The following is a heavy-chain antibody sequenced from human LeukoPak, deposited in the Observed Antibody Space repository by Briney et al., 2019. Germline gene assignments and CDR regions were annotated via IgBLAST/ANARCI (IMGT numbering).Heavy chain of an antibody. CDR1: GFTFSSYG. Sequence: GGSLRLSCAASGFTFSSYGIHWVRQAPGKGLEWVSSISSSSSYIYYADSVKGRFTISRDNAKNSLYLQMNSLRAEDTAVYYCARVRPYDYGDVFDYWGQGTLVTVSS. D-gene: IGHD4-17*01. V-gene: IGHV3-21*01. CDR3: ARVRPYDYGDVFDY. J-gene: IGHJ4*02. CDR2: ISSSSSYI.